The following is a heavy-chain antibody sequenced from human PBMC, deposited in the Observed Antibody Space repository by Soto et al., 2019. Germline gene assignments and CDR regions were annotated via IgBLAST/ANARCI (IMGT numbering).Heavy chain of an antibody. Sequence: PGGSLRLSCAASGFTFSSYSMNWVRQAPGKGLEWVSYISSSSTIYYADSVKGRFTISRDNSKNTLYLQMNSLRAEDTAVYYCAKRSGYQEAAYLDYWGQGTLVTVSS. D-gene: IGHD5-12*01. CDR1: GFTFSSYS. CDR3: AKRSGYQEAAYLDY. V-gene: IGHV3-48*01. CDR2: ISSSSTI. J-gene: IGHJ4*02.